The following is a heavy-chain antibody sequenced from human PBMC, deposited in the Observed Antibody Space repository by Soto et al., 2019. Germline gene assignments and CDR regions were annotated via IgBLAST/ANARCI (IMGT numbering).Heavy chain of an antibody. J-gene: IGHJ5*02. Sequence: VQLLESGGGLVQPGGSLRLSCAASGFTFSSYAMNWVRQTPGEGLEWVSGISDSGGSPYYADSVKGRFTISRDNSKNTLYLQMDSLRAEDTGVYYCARYALGLSPWWYNWFDRWGQGTLVPVSS. D-gene: IGHD2-8*02. CDR3: ARYALGLSPWWYNWFDR. CDR1: GFTFSSYA. V-gene: IGHV3-23*01. CDR2: ISDSGGSP.